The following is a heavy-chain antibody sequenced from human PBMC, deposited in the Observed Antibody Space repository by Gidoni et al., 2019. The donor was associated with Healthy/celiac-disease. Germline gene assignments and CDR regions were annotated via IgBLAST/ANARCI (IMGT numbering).Heavy chain of an antibody. CDR3: AKDIGGGDFPYYYGMDV. CDR1: GFTLDDYA. Sequence: EVQLVESGGVVVQPGGSLRLACAASGFTLDDYAMHWVRQAPGKGLEWVSLISWDGGSTYYADSVKGRFTISRDNSKNSLYLQMNSLRAEDTALYYCAKDIGGGDFPYYYGMDVWGQGTTVTVSS. J-gene: IGHJ6*02. V-gene: IGHV3-43D*03. CDR2: ISWDGGST. D-gene: IGHD2-21*02.